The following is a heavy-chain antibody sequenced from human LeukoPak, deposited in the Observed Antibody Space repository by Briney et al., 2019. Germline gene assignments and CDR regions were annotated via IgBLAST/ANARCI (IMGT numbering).Heavy chain of an antibody. CDR3: ARLRLRDYVWGSQRPLYYFDY. CDR2: IYFCGST. D-gene: IGHD3-16*01. Sequence: SETQSLTCTVSGGFISSSSYYWGWIRQPPGKGLEWIESIYFCGSTYYNPSHKSRVTISVDTSKNQFSLKLSSVTAADTAVYYCARLRLRDYVWGSQRPLYYFDYWGQGTLVTVSS. CDR1: GGFISSSSYY. J-gene: IGHJ4*02. V-gene: IGHV4-39*01.